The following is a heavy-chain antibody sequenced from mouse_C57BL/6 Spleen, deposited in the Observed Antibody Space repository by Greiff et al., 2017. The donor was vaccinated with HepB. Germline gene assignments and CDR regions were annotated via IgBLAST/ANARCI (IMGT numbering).Heavy chain of an antibody. CDR3: ARDRRVYYGNYDAY. V-gene: IGHV3-6*01. CDR1: GYSITSGYY. Sequence: EVKLEESGPGLVKPSQSLSLTCSVTGYSITSGYYWNWIRQFPGNKLEWMGYISYDGSNNYNPSLKNRISITRDTSKNQFFLKLNSVTTEDTATYYCARDRRVYYGNYDAYWGQGTLVTVSA. J-gene: IGHJ3*01. D-gene: IGHD2-1*01. CDR2: ISYDGSN.